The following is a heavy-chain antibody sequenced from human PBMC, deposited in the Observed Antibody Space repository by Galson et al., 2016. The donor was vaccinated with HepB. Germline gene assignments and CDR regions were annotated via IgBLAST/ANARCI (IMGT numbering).Heavy chain of an antibody. CDR2: ISHDGSLE. J-gene: IGHJ5*02. Sequence: SLRLSCAASGFTFRNYGMHWVRQAPGQGLEWVAIISHDGSLEFYADSVKGRFPISRDNSKNTLYLQMNSLRPEDTAISYCAKAMAAARTNWFDPWGQGVLVTVSS. D-gene: IGHD6-13*01. CDR3: AKAMAAARTNWFDP. CDR1: GFTFRNYG. V-gene: IGHV3-30*18.